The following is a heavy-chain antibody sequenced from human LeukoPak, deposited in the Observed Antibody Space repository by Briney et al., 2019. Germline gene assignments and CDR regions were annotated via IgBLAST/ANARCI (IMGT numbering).Heavy chain of an antibody. D-gene: IGHD2-15*01. Sequence: PGGSLRLSCAASGFTFSSYAMHWVRQAPGKGLEWVAVISYDGSNKYYANSVKGRFTISRDNSKNTLYLQMNSLRAEDTAVYYCARVGRAYCSGGSCYQFDYWGQGTLVTVSS. J-gene: IGHJ4*02. CDR2: ISYDGSNK. CDR3: ARVGRAYCSGGSCYQFDY. V-gene: IGHV3-30-3*01. CDR1: GFTFSSYA.